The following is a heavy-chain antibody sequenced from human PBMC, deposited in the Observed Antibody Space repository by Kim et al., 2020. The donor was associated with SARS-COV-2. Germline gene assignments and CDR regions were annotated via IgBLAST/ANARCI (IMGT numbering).Heavy chain of an antibody. J-gene: IGHJ4*02. V-gene: IGHV3-15*01. Sequence: VKGRFTISRDDSKNTLYLQMNSLKTEDTAVYYCTTDPYYGSGSYPYYFDYWGQGTLVTVSS. CDR3: TTDPYYGSGSYPYYFDY. D-gene: IGHD3-10*01.